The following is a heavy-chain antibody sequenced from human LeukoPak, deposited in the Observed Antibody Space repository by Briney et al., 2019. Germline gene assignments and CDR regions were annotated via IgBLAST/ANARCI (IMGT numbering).Heavy chain of an antibody. D-gene: IGHD5-12*01. J-gene: IGHJ4*02. CDR2: IKKDGSES. V-gene: IGHV3-7*03. Sequence: GGSLRLSCAASGFTFSTSWMSWVRQVPGKGLEWVANIKKDGSESYYVDSVKGRFTISRDNAKNSLYLQMNSLRAEDTAMYYCARGRYSGTTYYFDYWGQGTLVTVSS. CDR1: GFTFSTSW. CDR3: ARGRYSGTTYYFDY.